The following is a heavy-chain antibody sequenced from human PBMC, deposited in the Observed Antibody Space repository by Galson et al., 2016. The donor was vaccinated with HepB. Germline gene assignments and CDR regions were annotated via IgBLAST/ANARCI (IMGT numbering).Heavy chain of an antibody. CDR2: ISSSSSYI. V-gene: IGHV3-21*01. Sequence: SLRLSCAASGFTFSSYSMNWVRQAPGKRLEWVSSISSSSSYIYYADSVKGRFTISRDNAKNSLYLQMNSLRAEATAVYYCARGDIVGAIFDYWGQGTLVTVSS. CDR3: ARGDIVGAIFDY. J-gene: IGHJ4*02. D-gene: IGHD1-26*01. CDR1: GFTFSSYS.